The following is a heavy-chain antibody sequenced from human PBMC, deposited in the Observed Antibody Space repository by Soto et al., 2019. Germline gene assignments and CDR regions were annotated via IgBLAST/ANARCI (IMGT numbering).Heavy chain of an antibody. J-gene: IGHJ6*03. Sequence: EVQLLESGGGLVQPGGSLRLSCAASGFTFSSYAMSWVRQAPGKGLEWVSAISGSGGSTYYADSVKGRFTISRDNSKNTLYLQMNSLRAEDTAVYYCAKHALRPNYYYYYMDVWGKGTTVTVSS. CDR3: AKHALRPNYYYYYMDV. CDR1: GFTFSSYA. V-gene: IGHV3-23*01. CDR2: ISGSGGST. D-gene: IGHD5-12*01.